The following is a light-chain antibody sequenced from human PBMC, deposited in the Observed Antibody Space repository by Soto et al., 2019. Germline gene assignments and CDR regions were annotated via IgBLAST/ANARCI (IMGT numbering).Light chain of an antibody. V-gene: IGKV3-11*01. CDR1: QSVSSQ. J-gene: IGKJ1*01. CDR2: DAS. Sequence: EIVLTQSPATLSLSPGERATLSCRASQSVSSQLAWYQHKPGQAPRLLIYDASNRTTGIPDRFSGSGSGTDFTITISSLEPEDFAGYYCAQQVGPWTVGQGTKVDIK. CDR3: AQQVGPWT.